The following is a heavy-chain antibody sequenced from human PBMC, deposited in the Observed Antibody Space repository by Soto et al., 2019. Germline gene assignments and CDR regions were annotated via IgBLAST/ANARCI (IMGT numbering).Heavy chain of an antibody. CDR3: AKEFGWDLQLSHPYYDSGMDV. V-gene: IGHV3-30*18. J-gene: IGHJ6*01. CDR1: GFTSRSYG. CDR2: MSFDGSNK. Sequence: QVQLVESGGGVVQPGRSLRLSCAASGFTSRSYGMHWVRQAPGKGLEWVALMSFDGSNKYYADSVRGRFTISSDNSKSTLYLQMDILRPEDTAVYYCAKEFGWDLQLSHPYYDSGMDVWGQGTTVTVSS. D-gene: IGHD1-1*01.